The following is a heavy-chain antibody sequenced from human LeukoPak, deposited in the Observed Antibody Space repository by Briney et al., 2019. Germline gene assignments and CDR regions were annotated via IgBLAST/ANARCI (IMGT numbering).Heavy chain of an antibody. CDR1: GFTFSSYW. Sequence: GGSLRLSCAASGFTFSSYWMSWVRQAPGKGLEWVANIKQDGSEKYYVDSVKGRFTISRDNAKNSLYLQMNSLRAEDTAVYYCARDTSGSFAQPSLFDYWGQGTLVTVSS. D-gene: IGHD3-10*01. CDR2: IKQDGSEK. J-gene: IGHJ4*02. V-gene: IGHV3-7*01. CDR3: ARDTSGSFAQPSLFDY.